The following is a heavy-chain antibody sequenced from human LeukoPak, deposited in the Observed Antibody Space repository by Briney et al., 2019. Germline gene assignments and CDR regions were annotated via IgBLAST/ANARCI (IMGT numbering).Heavy chain of an antibody. CDR2: ISWDGGST. CDR3: ARDFAARPRWFDP. CDR1: GFTFDDYA. J-gene: IGHJ5*02. Sequence: GGSLRLSRAASGFTFDDYAMHWVRQAPGKGLEWVSLISWDGGSTYYADSVKGRFTISRDNSKNSLYLQLNSLRAEDTGVYYCARDFAARPRWFDPWGQGTLVTVSS. V-gene: IGHV3-43D*03. D-gene: IGHD6-6*01.